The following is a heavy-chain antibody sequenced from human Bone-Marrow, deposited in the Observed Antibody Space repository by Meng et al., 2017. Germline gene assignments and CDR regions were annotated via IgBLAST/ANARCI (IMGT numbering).Heavy chain of an antibody. V-gene: IGHV3-74*01. D-gene: IGHD6-13*01. CDR2: INGDGSIT. CDR3: ARDNTDSSSWYWGRGPNNWFDP. Sequence: GGSLRLSCAASGFTFSDYWMLWVRQAPGKGLVWVSRINGDGSITGYADSVKGRFTISRDNSKNTLYLQMNSLRAEDTAVYYCARDNTDSSSWYWGRGPNNWFDPWGQGTLVTVSS. CDR1: GFTFSDYW. J-gene: IGHJ5*02.